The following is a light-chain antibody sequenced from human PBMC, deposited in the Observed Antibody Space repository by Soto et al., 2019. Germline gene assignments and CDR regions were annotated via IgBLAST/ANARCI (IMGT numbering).Light chain of an antibody. J-gene: IGKJ1*01. V-gene: IGKV4-1*01. CDR3: QQYASTPRT. CDR1: QSVLYSSNNKNY. CDR2: WAS. Sequence: DIVMTQSPDSLAVSLGERATINCKSSQSVLYSSNNKNYLAWYQQKPGQPPKLLIYWASTRESGVPDRFSGSGSGTDFTLTISSLQAEDVAVYYCQQYASTPRTFGQGTKVGIK.